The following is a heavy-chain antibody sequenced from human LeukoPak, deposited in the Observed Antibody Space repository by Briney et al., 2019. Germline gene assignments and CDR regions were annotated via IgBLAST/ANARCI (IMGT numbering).Heavy chain of an antibody. CDR3: ARAREYLAIDY. J-gene: IGHJ4*02. CDR2: LYSAGNT. V-gene: IGHV3-66*02. Sequence: GGSLRLSCAASGFTVSSNYMNWVRQAPGKGLEWVSVLYSAGNTFYADSVKGRFTISRDNSKNTLYLQVNSLRPEDTAVYYCARAREYLAIDYWGQGTLVTVSS. D-gene: IGHD2/OR15-2a*01. CDR1: GFTVSSNY.